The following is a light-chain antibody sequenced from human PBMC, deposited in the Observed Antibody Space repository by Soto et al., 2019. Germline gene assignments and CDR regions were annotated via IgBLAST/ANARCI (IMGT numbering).Light chain of an antibody. J-gene: IGKJ1*01. CDR3: QQSYSTPPGT. CDR1: QSISTY. CDR2: ATS. V-gene: IGKV1-39*01. Sequence: DIQMTQSPSSLSASVGDRVTITCRASQSISTYLIWYQQKPGKAPKLLIYATSSLQSGVPSRFSGSGAGTDFTLTISSLQPEEFASYYWQQSYSTPPGTFGQGTKVEIK.